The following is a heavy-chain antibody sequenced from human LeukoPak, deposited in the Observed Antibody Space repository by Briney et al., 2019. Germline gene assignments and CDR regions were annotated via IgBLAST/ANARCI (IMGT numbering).Heavy chain of an antibody. D-gene: IGHD3-22*01. V-gene: IGHV3-53*01. CDR3: ARAPDYYDSSGYYYHDAFDI. CDR1: GFTVSSNY. CDR2: IYSGGST. J-gene: IGHJ3*02. Sequence: PGGSLRLSCAASGFTVSSNYMSWVRQAPGKGLEWVSVIYSGGSTYYADSVKGRFTISRDNSKNTLYLQMNSLRAEDTAVYYCARAPDYYDSSGYYYHDAFDIWGQGTMVTVSS.